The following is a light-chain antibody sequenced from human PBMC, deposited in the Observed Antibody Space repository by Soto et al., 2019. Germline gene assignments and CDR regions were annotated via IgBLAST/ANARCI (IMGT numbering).Light chain of an antibody. CDR3: QQYNNYPLT. Sequence: DIPMTQSPSTLSASVGDRVTITCRASQSISTWLAWYQQKPGQAPKFLIYRASSLESGVPSRFSGSGSGTEFTLTISNLQPDDFATYYCQQYNNYPLTFGGGTKVEIK. J-gene: IGKJ4*01. V-gene: IGKV1-5*03. CDR1: QSISTW. CDR2: RAS.